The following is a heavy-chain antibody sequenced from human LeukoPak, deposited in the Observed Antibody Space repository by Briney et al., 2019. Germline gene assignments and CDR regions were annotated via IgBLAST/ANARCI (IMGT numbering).Heavy chain of an antibody. D-gene: IGHD5-24*01. CDR3: ARVEVEMATIDY. Sequence: AGVKVSSTASGCTFTSYGIRWVRQAPGQGGEWMGWISEYNGNANYPQNLQGRVTMTTDTSTSTAYMELRSLRSDDTAVYYCARVEVEMATIDYWGQGTLVTVSS. CDR1: GCTFTSYG. V-gene: IGHV1-18*01. CDR2: ISEYNGNA. J-gene: IGHJ4*02.